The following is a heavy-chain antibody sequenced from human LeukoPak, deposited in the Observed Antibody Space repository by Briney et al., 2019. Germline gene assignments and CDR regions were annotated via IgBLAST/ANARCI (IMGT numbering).Heavy chain of an antibody. J-gene: IGHJ4*02. CDR2: IYYSGST. Sequence: SETLSLTCTVSGGSISSYHWSWIRQPPGKGLEWIGYIYYSGSTNYNPSLKSRVTISVDTSKNQFSLKLSSVTAADTAVYYCARGSGVSSDYWGQGTLVTVSS. V-gene: IGHV4-59*01. CDR3: ARGSGVSSDY. CDR1: GGSISSYH. D-gene: IGHD3-10*01.